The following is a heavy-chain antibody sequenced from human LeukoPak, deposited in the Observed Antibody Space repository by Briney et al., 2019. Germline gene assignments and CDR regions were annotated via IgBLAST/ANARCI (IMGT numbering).Heavy chain of an antibody. Sequence: GGSLRLSCVASGFSLSDYYMSWVRQAPGKGLEWVSSISGSGTTIFYTDSVKGRFTISRDNAKNSLYLQMNSLRAEDTAVYYCARVFLRRVFEYWGQGTLVTVSS. CDR1: GFSLSDYY. CDR2: ISGSGTTI. V-gene: IGHV3-11*01. D-gene: IGHD2/OR15-2a*01. J-gene: IGHJ4*02. CDR3: ARVFLRRVFEY.